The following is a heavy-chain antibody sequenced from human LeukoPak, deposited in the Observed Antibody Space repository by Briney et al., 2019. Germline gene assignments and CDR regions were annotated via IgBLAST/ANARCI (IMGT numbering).Heavy chain of an antibody. CDR3: ARAQYYKGARPDDAFDI. CDR2: ISAYNGNT. V-gene: IGHV1-18*01. D-gene: IGHD6-6*01. Sequence: ASVKVSCKASGYTFTSYGISWVRQAPGQGLEWMGWISAYNGNTNYAHKLQGRVTMTTDTSTSTAYMELRSLRSDDTAVYYCARAQYYKGARPDDAFDIWGQGTMVTVSS. CDR1: GYTFTSYG. J-gene: IGHJ3*02.